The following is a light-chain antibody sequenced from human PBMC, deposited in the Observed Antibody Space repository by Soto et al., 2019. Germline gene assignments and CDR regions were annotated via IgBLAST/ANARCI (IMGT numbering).Light chain of an antibody. CDR1: SSDVGSYSL. CDR2: EVS. V-gene: IGLV2-23*02. Sequence: QSALTQPASVSGSPGQSITISCTGPSSDVGSYSLVSWYQQHPGKAPKLMIYEVSKRPSGVSNRFSGSKSGNTASLTISGLQAEDEADYYCCSYAGTPRVFGTGTKVTVL. J-gene: IGLJ1*01. CDR3: CSYAGTPRV.